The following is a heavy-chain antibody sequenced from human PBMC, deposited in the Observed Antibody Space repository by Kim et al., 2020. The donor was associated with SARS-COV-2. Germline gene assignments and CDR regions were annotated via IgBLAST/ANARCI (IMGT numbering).Heavy chain of an antibody. Sequence: GGSLRLSCAASGFTFSTYWMYWVRQAPGKGLVWVSRINSDGSRTNYADSVKGRFTISRDNAKNTLYLQMNSLRAEDTAVYYCARPSSTSRPCYYMDVWGKGDHGHRLL. D-gene: IGHD2-2*01. V-gene: IGHV3-74*01. J-gene: IGHJ6*03. CDR2: INSDGSRT. CDR3: ARPSSTSRPCYYMDV. CDR1: GFTFSTYW.